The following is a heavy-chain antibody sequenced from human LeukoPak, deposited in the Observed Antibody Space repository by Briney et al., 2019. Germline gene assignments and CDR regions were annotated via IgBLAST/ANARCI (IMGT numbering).Heavy chain of an antibody. CDR2: IIPIFGTA. Sequence: GASVKVSCKASGGTFSSYAISWVRQAPGQGLEWMGGIIPIFGTANYAQKFQGRVTITADESTSTAYMELSSLRSEDTAVYYCATDLGDSRGYTHRDYWGQGTLVTVSS. V-gene: IGHV1-69*13. J-gene: IGHJ4*02. CDR3: ATDLGDSRGYTHRDY. CDR1: GGTFSSYA. D-gene: IGHD3-22*01.